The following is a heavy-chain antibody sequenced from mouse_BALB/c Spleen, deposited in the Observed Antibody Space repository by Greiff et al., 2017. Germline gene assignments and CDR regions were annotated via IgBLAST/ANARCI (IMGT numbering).Heavy chain of an antibody. J-gene: IGHJ4*01. D-gene: IGHD3-3*01. Sequence: EAQLQQSGPELVKPGASVKIPCKASGYTFTDYNMDWVKQSHGKSLEWIGDINPNNGGTIYNQKFKGKATLTVDKSSSTAYMELRSLTSEDTAVYYCARQDQSPWYAMDYWGQGTSVTVAS. V-gene: IGHV1-18*01. CDR2: INPNNGGT. CDR1: GYTFTDYN. CDR3: ARQDQSPWYAMDY.